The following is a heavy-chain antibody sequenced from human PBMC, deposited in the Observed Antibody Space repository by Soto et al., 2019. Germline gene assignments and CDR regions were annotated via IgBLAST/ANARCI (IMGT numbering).Heavy chain of an antibody. CDR1: GFTFSTHA. CDR3: ARDQTGITTAGGGRIDH. J-gene: IGHJ4*02. V-gene: IGHV3-30-3*01. CDR2: VSFDGSNK. D-gene: IGHD6-13*01. Sequence: QVQLVESGGGVVQPGRSLRLSCAASGFTFSTHAMHWVRQAPGKGLECVAIVSFDGSNKYYADSVKGRFTISRDKSKNTLYLQMSGLTPEDTAFYYCARDQTGITTAGGGRIDHWGQGTRVTVSS.